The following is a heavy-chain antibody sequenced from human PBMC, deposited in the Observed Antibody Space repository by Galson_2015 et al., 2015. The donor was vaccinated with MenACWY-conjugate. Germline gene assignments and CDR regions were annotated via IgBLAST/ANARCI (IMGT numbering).Heavy chain of an antibody. CDR1: GFTFSSYW. V-gene: IGHV3-74*01. J-gene: IGHJ4*02. CDR2: INSDGRST. Sequence: SLRLSCAASGFTFSSYWMHWVRQAPGKGLVWVSRINSDGRSTTYADSVEGRFTISRDNAKDTLYLQMNSLRAEDTAVYYCARATRGSSSSLWGDPYWGQGTLVTVSS. D-gene: IGHD6-6*01. CDR3: ARATRGSSSSLWGDPY.